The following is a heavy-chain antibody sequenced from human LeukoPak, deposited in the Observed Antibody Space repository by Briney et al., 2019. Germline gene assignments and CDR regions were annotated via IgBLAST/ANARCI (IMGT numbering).Heavy chain of an antibody. CDR1: GFTFSSYW. CDR3: VKDSPPRYSGSPPAY. D-gene: IGHD1-26*01. V-gene: IGHV3-7*03. Sequence: GGSLRLSCAASGFTFSSYWMSWVRQAPGEGLEWVANINKDGGEKYYVDSVKGRFTISRDNAKNSLYLQMNSLRAEDTAVYYCVKDSPPRYSGSPPAYWGQGTLVTVSS. CDR2: INKDGGEK. J-gene: IGHJ4*02.